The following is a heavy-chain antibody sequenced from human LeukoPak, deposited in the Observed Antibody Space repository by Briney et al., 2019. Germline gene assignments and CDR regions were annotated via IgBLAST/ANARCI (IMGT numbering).Heavy chain of an antibody. CDR3: ARDSADMTTVAYYYYYYMDV. J-gene: IGHJ6*03. CDR1: GGSISSGSYY. D-gene: IGHD4-17*01. CDR2: IYTSGST. Sequence: SETLSLTCTVSGGSISSGSYYWSWIRQPAGKGLEWIGRIYTSGSTNYNPSLKSRVTISVDTSKNQFSLKLSSVTAADTAVYYCARDSADMTTVAYYYYYYMDVWGKGTTVTISS. V-gene: IGHV4-61*02.